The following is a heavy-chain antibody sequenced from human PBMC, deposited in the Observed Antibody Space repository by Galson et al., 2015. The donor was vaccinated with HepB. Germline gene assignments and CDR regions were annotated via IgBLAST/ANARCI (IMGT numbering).Heavy chain of an antibody. CDR3: ASVVVPAAMRDY. J-gene: IGHJ4*02. CDR1: GFTFSSYS. D-gene: IGHD2-2*01. Sequence: SLRLSCAASGFTFSSYSMNWVRQAPGKGLEWVSSISSSSSYIYYADSVKGRFTISRDNAKNSLYLQMNSLRAEDTAVYYCASVVVPAAMRDYWGQGTLVTVSS. V-gene: IGHV3-21*01. CDR2: ISSSSSYI.